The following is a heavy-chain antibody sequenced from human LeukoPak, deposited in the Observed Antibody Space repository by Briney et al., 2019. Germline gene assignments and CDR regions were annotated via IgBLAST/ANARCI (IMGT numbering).Heavy chain of an antibody. V-gene: IGHV3-11*01. CDR2: SSTSGSTI. CDR1: GFIIRDYY. J-gene: IGHJ5*02. Sequence: GGSLRLSCAASGFIIRDYYMSWIRQAPGKGLEWLSYSSTSGSTISYADSVKGRFTISRDNAKNSLYLQMNSLRAEDTAVYYCARESYYYGSGAYDPWGQGTLVTVSS. CDR3: ARESYYYGSGAYDP. D-gene: IGHD3-10*01.